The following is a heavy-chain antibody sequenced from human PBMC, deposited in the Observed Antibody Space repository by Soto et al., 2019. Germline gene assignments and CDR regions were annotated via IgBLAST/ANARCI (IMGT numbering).Heavy chain of an antibody. V-gene: IGHV1-69*01. Sequence: QVQLVQSGAEVKKPGSSVKVSCKASGGTFSSYAINWVRQAPGQGLEWMGGIIPIFGTANYAQKFQGRVTITADESTSRAYMDLSSLRSADTAVYYCAIRQYFGYNMDVWGQGTTVTVSS. D-gene: IGHD6-25*01. CDR2: IIPIFGTA. CDR3: AIRQYFGYNMDV. CDR1: GGTFSSYA. J-gene: IGHJ6*02.